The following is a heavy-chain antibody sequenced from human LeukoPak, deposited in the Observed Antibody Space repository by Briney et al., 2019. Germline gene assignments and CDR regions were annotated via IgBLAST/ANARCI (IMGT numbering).Heavy chain of an antibody. Sequence: PGGSLRLSCAASGFTFSNHEMNWVRQAPGKGLEWVSYISSSGSTIYYADSVKGRFTISRDNAKNSLDLQMNSLRAEDTAVYYCARGSDFWSGYYSVLDYWGQGTLVTVSS. V-gene: IGHV3-48*03. CDR3: ARGSDFWSGYYSVLDY. CDR2: ISSSGSTI. CDR1: GFTFSNHE. J-gene: IGHJ4*02. D-gene: IGHD3-3*01.